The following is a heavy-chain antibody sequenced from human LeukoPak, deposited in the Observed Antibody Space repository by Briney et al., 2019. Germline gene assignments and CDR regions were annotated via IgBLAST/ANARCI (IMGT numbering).Heavy chain of an antibody. CDR3: ARDGGMATINVDFDY. V-gene: IGHV4-4*07. D-gene: IGHD5-24*01. Sequence: PSETLSLTCTVSGGSISSYYWSWIRQPAGKGLEWIGRIYTSGSTNYNPSLKSRVTMSVDTSENQFSLKLSSVTAADTAVYYCARDGGMATINVDFDYWGQGTLVTVSS. J-gene: IGHJ4*02. CDR2: IYTSGST. CDR1: GGSISSYY.